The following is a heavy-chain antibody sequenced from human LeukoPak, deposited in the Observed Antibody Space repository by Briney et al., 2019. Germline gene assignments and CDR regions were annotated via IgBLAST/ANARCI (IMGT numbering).Heavy chain of an antibody. CDR1: GFTFSKYW. J-gene: IGHJ5*02. D-gene: IGHD3-9*01. CDR2: IHPGDSDT. Sequence: GESLKISCKGSGFTFSKYWIGWVRQMPGKGLEWMGIIHPGDSDTHYSPSFQGQVTISADNSISTLYLQWSSLKTSDTAIYYCAKRRWNILTDSSDWFGPWGQGTLVTVSS. CDR3: AKRRWNILTDSSDWFGP. V-gene: IGHV5-51*01.